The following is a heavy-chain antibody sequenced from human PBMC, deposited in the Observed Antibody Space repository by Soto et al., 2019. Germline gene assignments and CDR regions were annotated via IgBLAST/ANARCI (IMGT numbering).Heavy chain of an antibody. CDR2: IYYSGST. J-gene: IGHJ4*02. CDR3: ARNENVLMVLSFDY. CDR1: GGSISSSSYY. V-gene: IGHV4-39*01. Sequence: QLQESGPGLVKPSETLSLTCTVSGGSISSSSYYWGWIRQPPGKGLVWIGSIYYSGSTYYNPSLKSRVTISVDTSKNQFSLKLSSVTAADTAVYYCARNENVLMVLSFDYWGQGTLVTVSS. D-gene: IGHD2-8*01.